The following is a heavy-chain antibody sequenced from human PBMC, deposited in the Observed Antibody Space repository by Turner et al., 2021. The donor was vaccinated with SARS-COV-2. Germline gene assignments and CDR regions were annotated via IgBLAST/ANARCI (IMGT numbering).Heavy chain of an antibody. CDR3: ARFEYGYSYSFGFDY. D-gene: IGHD5-18*01. CDR1: GGSIGSSSYY. V-gene: IGHV4-39*01. J-gene: IGHJ4*02. Sequence: QLQLQESGPGLVKPSETLSLTCTVSGGSIGSSSYYWGWIRQPPGKGLEWIGNIYYSGSTYYNPSLKSRVTISVDTSKNQFSLKLSSVTAADTAVYYCARFEYGYSYSFGFDYWGQGTLVTVSS. CDR2: IYYSGST.